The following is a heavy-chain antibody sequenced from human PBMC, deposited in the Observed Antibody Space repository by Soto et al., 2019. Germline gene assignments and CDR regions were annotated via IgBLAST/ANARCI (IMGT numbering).Heavy chain of an antibody. J-gene: IGHJ2*01. D-gene: IGHD3-9*01. Sequence: QVQLVESGGGVVQPGRSLRLSCTASGFTFSNYGMHWVRQAPGKGLEWVAFIWYDGSKQYHADSVKGRFTISRANSKNKLYLQMNSLRAEDTAVYFCARTYYDVLTGFGWSFDLWGRGTLVTVSS. CDR3: ARTYYDVLTGFGWSFDL. CDR1: GFTFSNYG. CDR2: IWYDGSKQ. V-gene: IGHV3-33*03.